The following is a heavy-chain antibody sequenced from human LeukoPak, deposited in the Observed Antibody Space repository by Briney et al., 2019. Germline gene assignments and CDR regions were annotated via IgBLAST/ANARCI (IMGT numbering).Heavy chain of an antibody. V-gene: IGHV1-69*05. CDR3: ARVVRSYCSGGSCSLLYYYYMDV. CDR2: IIPIFGTA. Sequence: SVKVSCKASEGTFSSYAISWVRQAPGQGLEWTGGIIPIFGTANYAQKFQGRVTITTDESTSTAYMELSSLRSEDTAVYYCARVVRSYCSGGSCSLLYYYYMDVWGKGTTVTVSS. J-gene: IGHJ6*03. CDR1: EGTFSSYA. D-gene: IGHD2-15*01.